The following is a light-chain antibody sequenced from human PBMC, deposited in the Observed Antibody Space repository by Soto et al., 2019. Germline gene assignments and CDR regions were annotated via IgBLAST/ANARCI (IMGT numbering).Light chain of an antibody. CDR1: QSVSSK. Sequence: ETVMTQSPATLSVSPGERVTLSCRASQSVSSKLAWYQQKPGQAPRLLIYDASTRATGIPGRYSGSGSGTEFTLTISSLQSEDSAVYYCQQYNDWPPGLTFGGGTKVEIK. J-gene: IGKJ4*01. CDR2: DAS. CDR3: QQYNDWPPGLT. V-gene: IGKV3-15*01.